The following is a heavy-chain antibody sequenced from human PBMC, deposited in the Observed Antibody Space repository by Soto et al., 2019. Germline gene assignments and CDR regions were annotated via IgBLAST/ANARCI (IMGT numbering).Heavy chain of an antibody. CDR2: ISTYNENM. D-gene: IGHD5-18*01. J-gene: IGHJ4*02. CDR3: AYVGGYSTGDYSFDV. V-gene: IGHV1-18*04. CDR1: GSTFTSSG. Sequence: VKFSCKVSGSTFTSSGIGWVRQAPGQGLEWMGWISTYNENMDSAPQLQGRLTMTTDTSTTTAYMELTNLKSDDTALYYCAYVGGYSTGDYSFDVWGQGTPVTVSS.